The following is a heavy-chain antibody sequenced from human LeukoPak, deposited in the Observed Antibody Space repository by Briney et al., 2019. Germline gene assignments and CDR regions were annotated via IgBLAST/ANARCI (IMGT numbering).Heavy chain of an antibody. CDR3: ARGPYSYDSSGAFDI. J-gene: IGHJ3*02. D-gene: IGHD3-22*01. V-gene: IGHV4-61*02. CDR2: ISSSGST. CDR1: GDSISSGDYH. Sequence: SETLSLTCTVSGDSISSGDYHWSWIRQPAGKGLERIGRISSSGSTNYNPSLESRVTISVDTSKNQFSLKLSSVTAADTAVYFCARGPYSYDSSGAFDIWGQGTMVTVSS.